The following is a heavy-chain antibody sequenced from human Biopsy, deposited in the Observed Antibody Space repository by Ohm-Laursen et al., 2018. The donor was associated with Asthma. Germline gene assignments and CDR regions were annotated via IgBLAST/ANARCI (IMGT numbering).Heavy chain of an antibody. V-gene: IGHV3-53*01. D-gene: IGHD2-2*01. J-gene: IGHJ4*02. CDR2: IYNGGTS. CDR3: ARGGSSNWSHYYFDY. Sequence: SLRLSCAASGFAVSRDYMFWVRQAPGKGLEWVSVIYNGGTSHTADSVRGRFTISSDYSKNTLYRQMHSLRAEDAAVYYCARGGSSNWSHYYFDYWGQGTLVTVSS. CDR1: GFAVSRDY.